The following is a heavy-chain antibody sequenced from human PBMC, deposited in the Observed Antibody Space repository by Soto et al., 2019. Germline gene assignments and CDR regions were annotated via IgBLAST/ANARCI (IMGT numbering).Heavy chain of an antibody. J-gene: IGHJ3*02. CDR1: GFTFISYA. CDR2: ISGSGGST. D-gene: IGHD3-3*01. CDR3: AKDFFDFWSGPLPDFDI. V-gene: IGHV3-23*01. Sequence: GSLRLSCAASGFTFISYAMSWVLQAPGKGLEWVSAISGSGGSTYYADSVKGRFTISRDNSKNTLYLQMNSLRAEDTAVYYCAKDFFDFWSGPLPDFDIWGQGTMVTVSS.